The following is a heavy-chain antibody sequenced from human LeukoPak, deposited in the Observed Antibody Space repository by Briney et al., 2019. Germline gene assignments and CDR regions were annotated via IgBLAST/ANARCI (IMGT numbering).Heavy chain of an antibody. D-gene: IGHD2-21*02. V-gene: IGHV4-59*08. Sequence: SETLSLTCTVSGGSISSYYWSWIRQPPGKGLEWIGYIYYSGSTNYNPSLKSRVTISVDTSKNQFSLKLSSVTAADTAVYYCARRARAYCGGDCYSDWFDPWGQGTLVTVSS. CDR1: GGSISSYY. CDR3: ARRARAYCGGDCYSDWFDP. J-gene: IGHJ5*02. CDR2: IYYSGST.